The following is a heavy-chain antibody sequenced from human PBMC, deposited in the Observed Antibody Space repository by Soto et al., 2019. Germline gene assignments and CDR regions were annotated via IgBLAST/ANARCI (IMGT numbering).Heavy chain of an antibody. CDR1: GGTFSSYA. D-gene: IGHD1-20*01. J-gene: IGHJ5*02. Sequence: QVQLVQSGAEVKKPGSSVKVSCKASGGTFSSYAISWVRQAPGQGLEWMGGIIPIFGTANYAQKFQGRVTITADESTSTAYMELSSLRSEDTAVYYCAREWRGLTETAPMYNWFDPWGQGTLVTVSS. CDR3: AREWRGLTETAPMYNWFDP. CDR2: IIPIFGTA. V-gene: IGHV1-69*01.